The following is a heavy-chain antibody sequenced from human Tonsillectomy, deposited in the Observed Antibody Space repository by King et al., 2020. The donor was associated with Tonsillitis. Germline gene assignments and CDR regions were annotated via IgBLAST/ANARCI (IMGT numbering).Heavy chain of an antibody. CDR1: GFTFSSYS. CDR2: ISGFGSAM. Sequence: VQLVESGGGLVQPGGSLRLSCAASGFTFSSYSMNWVRQAPGKGLEWVCYISGFGSAMYYADSVQGRFTISRDNSQNSLYLQMNSLRAEDTAIYYCALGYYGDYWGQGTLVTVSS. V-gene: IGHV3-48*01. D-gene: IGHD4-17*01. J-gene: IGHJ4*02. CDR3: ALGYYGDY.